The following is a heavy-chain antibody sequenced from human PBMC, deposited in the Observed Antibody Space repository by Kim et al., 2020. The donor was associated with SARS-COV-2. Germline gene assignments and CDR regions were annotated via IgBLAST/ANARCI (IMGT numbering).Heavy chain of an antibody. Sequence: GESLKISCQGSGYFFTNYWIAWVRQMPGKGLEWMGSVNPDDADTRYSPSSEGQVTISADKSTAYLQWSSLEASDTAMFYCARHVYGLYYDIVTPLGNFDL. CDR1: GYFFTNYW. CDR2: VNPDDADT. CDR3: ARHVYGLYYDIVTPLGNFDL. D-gene: IGHD3-9*01. V-gene: IGHV5-51*01. J-gene: IGHJ2*01.